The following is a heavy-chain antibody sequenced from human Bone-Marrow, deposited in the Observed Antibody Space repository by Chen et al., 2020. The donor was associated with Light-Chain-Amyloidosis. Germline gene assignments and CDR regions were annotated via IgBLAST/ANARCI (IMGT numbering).Heavy chain of an antibody. V-gene: IGHV5-51*01. D-gene: IGHD2-21*01. CDR3: ARRRDGYNFDY. CDR2: IYPDDSDA. Sequence: LKXSCKGSGYTFPNYWIGWVRQMPGKGLEWMGVIYPDDSDARXXXSFEXXVTXXXXKXXXXXXXXXXXXXXXXXXXYYCARRRDGYNFDYWGQGTLVTVSS. J-gene: IGHJ4*02. CDR1: GYTFPNYW.